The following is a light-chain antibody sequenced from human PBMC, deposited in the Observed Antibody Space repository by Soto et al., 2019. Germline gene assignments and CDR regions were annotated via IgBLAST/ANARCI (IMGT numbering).Light chain of an antibody. J-gene: IGLJ1*01. CDR1: SSDVGGYDH. V-gene: IGLV2-8*01. Sequence: QSALTQPPSASGSPGQSVTISCTGTSSDVGGYDHVSWLQQHPGRAPKFLIYEVSKRPSGVPDRFSGSQSGNTPSLTVSGLQAEDEADYYCLSHAGSNTVFGSGTKVTVL. CDR3: LSHAGSNTV. CDR2: EVS.